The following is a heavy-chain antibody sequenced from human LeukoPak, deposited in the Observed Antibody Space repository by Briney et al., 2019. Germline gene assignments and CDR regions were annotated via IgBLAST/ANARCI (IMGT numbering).Heavy chain of an antibody. D-gene: IGHD3-16*01. CDR2: IKEEGSEK. CDR3: ARGGGRHVEY. CDR1: GFTFSSYW. V-gene: IGHV3-7*05. Sequence: GGSLTLSCAASGFTFSSYWMRWVRQAPGKGLEWVANIKEEGSEKIYVDSVTGRSTLSRDNAKNSLYLQMNSLRGEDTAVYYRARGGGRHVEYWGQGNLVTVSS. J-gene: IGHJ4*02.